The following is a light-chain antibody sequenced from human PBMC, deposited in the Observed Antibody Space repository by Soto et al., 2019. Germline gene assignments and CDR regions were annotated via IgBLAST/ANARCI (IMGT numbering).Light chain of an antibody. CDR3: QQYNNWPRT. J-gene: IGKJ1*01. CDR2: GAS. CDR1: QRVSSNS. V-gene: IGKV3-20*01. Sequence: EIVLTQSPGTLSLSPGERPTLCCRASQRVSSNSLAWYHQKPGQPPRLLIYGASSRATGIPARFSGSGSGTDFTLTISRLEPEDFAVYYCQQYNNWPRTFGQGTKV.